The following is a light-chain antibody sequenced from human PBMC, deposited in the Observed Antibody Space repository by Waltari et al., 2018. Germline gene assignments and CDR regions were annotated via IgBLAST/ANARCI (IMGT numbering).Light chain of an antibody. J-gene: IGLJ3*02. CDR3: ASYTSSGALM. Sequence: QSALTQPASVSGSPGQSIPVSCTGSSSDLGDYNYVSWYQQHPGKVPKLMIYDVNNRPSGVSHRFFGSKSGNTASLTISGLQPEDEADYYCASYTSSGALMFGGGTKVTVL. CDR1: SSDLGDYNY. CDR2: DVN. V-gene: IGLV2-14*03.